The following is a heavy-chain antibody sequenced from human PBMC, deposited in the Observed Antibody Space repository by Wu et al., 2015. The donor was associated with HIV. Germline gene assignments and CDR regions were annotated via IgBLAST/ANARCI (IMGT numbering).Heavy chain of an antibody. CDR1: GYTFTGYY. CDR2: INPXSGGT. J-gene: IGHJ3*02. Sequence: QVQLVQSGAEVKKPGASVKVSCKASGYTFTGYYIHWVRQAPGQGLEWMGWINPXSGGTNSAQKFQGRVTMTRDTSISTAYMELSRLRSDDTAVYYCARDMGHEGRQWLVQPGAFDIWAKGQWSPSLQ. CDR3: ARDMGHEGRQWLVQPGAFDI. D-gene: IGHD6-19*01. V-gene: IGHV1-2*02.